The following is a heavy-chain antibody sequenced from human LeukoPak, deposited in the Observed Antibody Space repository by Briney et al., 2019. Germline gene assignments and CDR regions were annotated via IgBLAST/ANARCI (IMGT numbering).Heavy chain of an antibody. CDR2: IYYSGST. D-gene: IGHD3-22*01. J-gene: IGHJ2*01. CDR1: GASISSYY. Sequence: SETLSLTCTVSGASISSYYWTWIRQPQGKGLGYIGYIYYSGSTNYNPSLKSRVTISVDTSRNQFSLKLSSVTASDTALYYCARSAYDSSDYYRYFDLWGRGTLVTVSS. CDR3: ARSAYDSSDYYRYFDL. V-gene: IGHV4-59*08.